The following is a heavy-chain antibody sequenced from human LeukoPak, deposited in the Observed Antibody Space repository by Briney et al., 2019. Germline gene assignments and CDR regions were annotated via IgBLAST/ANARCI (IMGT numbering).Heavy chain of an antibody. CDR3: AKDVLAGASWRYFDY. CDR2: ISWNSGSI. Sequence: GGSLRLSCAASGFTFDDYAMHWVRQAPGKGLEWVSGISWNSGSIGYADSVKGRFTISRDNAKNSLYLQMNSLRAEDTASYYCAKDVLAGASWRYFDYWGQGTLVTVSS. J-gene: IGHJ4*02. D-gene: IGHD1-26*01. CDR1: GFTFDDYA. V-gene: IGHV3-9*01.